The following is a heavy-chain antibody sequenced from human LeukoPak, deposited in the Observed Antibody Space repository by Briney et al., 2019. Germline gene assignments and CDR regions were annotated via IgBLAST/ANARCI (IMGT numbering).Heavy chain of an antibody. CDR3: VMGFRTAD. Sequence: GGSLIHSCAASGFSFSSYCMTWGRQAPGKGLEWVANIKQDESVKNYVDSVKGRFTISRDNAKNSLYLEMNSLRAEDTAVYYCVMGFRTADWGQGTLVTVSS. V-gene: IGHV3-7*04. J-gene: IGHJ4*02. CDR1: GFSFSSYC. CDR2: IKQDESVK. D-gene: IGHD1-1*01.